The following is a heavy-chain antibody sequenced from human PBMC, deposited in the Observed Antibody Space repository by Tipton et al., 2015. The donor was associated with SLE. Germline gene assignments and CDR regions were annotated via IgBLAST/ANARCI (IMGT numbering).Heavy chain of an antibody. V-gene: IGHV4-59*01. Sequence: TLSLTYAVYGGSFSGYYWSWIRQPPGKGLEWIGYIYYSGSTNYNPSLKSRVTISVDTSKNQFSLKLSSVTAADTAVYYCAREGEGSSSWYGYYFDYWGQGTLVTVSS. CDR1: GGSFSGYY. CDR3: AREGEGSSSWYGYYFDY. D-gene: IGHD6-13*01. J-gene: IGHJ4*02. CDR2: IYYSGST.